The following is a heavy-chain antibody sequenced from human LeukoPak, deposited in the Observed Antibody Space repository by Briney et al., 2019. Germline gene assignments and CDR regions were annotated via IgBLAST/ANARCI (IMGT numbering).Heavy chain of an antibody. J-gene: IGHJ4*02. D-gene: IGHD5-12*01. V-gene: IGHV3-23*01. CDR3: GKGLYRDYSGVGDS. CDR1: GFTFSSYA. Sequence: PGGSLRLSCAASGFTFSSYAISWVRQAPGKGLEWVSSISGSGGKTYYADSVKGRFTISRDNSKNKLYLQANSLRADDTAVYYRGKGLYRDYSGVGDSWGQGNLVTVSS. CDR2: ISGSGGKT.